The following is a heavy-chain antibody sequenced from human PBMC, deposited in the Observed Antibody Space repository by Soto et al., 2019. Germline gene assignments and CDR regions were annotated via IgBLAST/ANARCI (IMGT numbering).Heavy chain of an antibody. Sequence: QVQLVESGGGVVQPGRSLRLSCAASGFTFSSYGMHWVRQAPGKGLEWVAVIWYDGSNKYYADSVKGRFTISRDNSKNTLYLQMNSLRAEDTAVYYCAREVRDDYYDSSGCPGDHWGQGTLVTVSS. J-gene: IGHJ4*02. V-gene: IGHV3-33*01. CDR3: AREVRDDYYDSSGCPGDH. CDR1: GFTFSSYG. D-gene: IGHD3-22*01. CDR2: IWYDGSNK.